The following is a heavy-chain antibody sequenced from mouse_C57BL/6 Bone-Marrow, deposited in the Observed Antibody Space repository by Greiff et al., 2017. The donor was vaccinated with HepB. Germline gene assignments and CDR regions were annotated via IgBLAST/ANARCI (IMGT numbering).Heavy chain of an antibody. Sequence: QVQLQQPGAELVKPGASVKLSCKASGYTFTSYWMQWVNQRPGQGLEWIGEIDPSDSYTNYNQKFKGKATLTVDTSSSTAYMQLSSLTSEDSAVYYCANDYDDYWGQGTTLTVSS. J-gene: IGHJ2*01. V-gene: IGHV1-50*01. CDR1: GYTFTSYW. CDR3: ANDYDDY. CDR2: IDPSDSYT. D-gene: IGHD2-4*01.